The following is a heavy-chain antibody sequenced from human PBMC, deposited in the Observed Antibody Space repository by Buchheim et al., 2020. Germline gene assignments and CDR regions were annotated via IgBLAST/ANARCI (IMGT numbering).Heavy chain of an antibody. CDR3: ARFYCSSTSCQAAYFDY. J-gene: IGHJ4*02. Sequence: QVQLQESGPGLVKPSQTLSLTCTVSGGSISSGSYYWSWIRQPAGKGLEWIGRIYTSGSTNYNPSLKSRVTISVDTSKNQFSLKLSSVTAADTAVYYCARFYCSSTSCQAAYFDYWGQGTL. V-gene: IGHV4-61*02. CDR1: GGSISSGSYY. CDR2: IYTSGST. D-gene: IGHD2-2*01.